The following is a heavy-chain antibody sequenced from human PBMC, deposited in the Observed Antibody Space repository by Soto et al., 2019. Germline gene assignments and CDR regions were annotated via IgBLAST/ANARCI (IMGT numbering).Heavy chain of an antibody. J-gene: IGHJ4*02. V-gene: IGHV4-39*07. CDR1: GGSISSSSYY. Sequence: SETLSLTCTVSGGSISSSSYYWGWIRQPPGTGLEWIGEINHSGSTNYNPSLKSRATISVDTSKNQFSLKLTSVTAADTAVYYCARDKITGLFDYWGQGTLVTVPQ. D-gene: IGHD2-8*02. CDR2: INHSGST. CDR3: ARDKITGLFDY.